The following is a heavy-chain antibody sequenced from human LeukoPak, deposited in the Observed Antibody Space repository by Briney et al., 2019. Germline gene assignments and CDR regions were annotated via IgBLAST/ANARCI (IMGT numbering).Heavy chain of an antibody. D-gene: IGHD2-2*01. J-gene: IGHJ4*02. V-gene: IGHV4-4*09. CDR3: ARTGDGAMKN. Sequence: SETLSLTCNVSGGPISSYYWSWIRQPPGKGLEWIGYIYTSGNTNYNPSLKSRVTISVDTSKNQFSLKLSSVTAADTAVYYCARTGDGAMKNWGQGTLVTVSS. CDR1: GGPISSYY. CDR2: IYTSGNT.